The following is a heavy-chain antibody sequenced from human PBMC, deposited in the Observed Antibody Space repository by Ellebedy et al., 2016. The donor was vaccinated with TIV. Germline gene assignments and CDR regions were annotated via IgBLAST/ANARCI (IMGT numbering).Heavy chain of an antibody. D-gene: IGHD4-11*01. V-gene: IGHV4-59*08. CDR1: GGSISSYY. J-gene: IGHJ4*02. CDR3: ASESNSGYFDY. Sequence: MPSETLSLTCTVSGGSISSYYWSWIRQPPGRGLEWIGYVSYSGSTNYNPSLKSRVTISVDTSKTQFSLKLSSVTAADTAVYYCASESNSGYFDYWGQGILVTVSS. CDR2: VSYSGST.